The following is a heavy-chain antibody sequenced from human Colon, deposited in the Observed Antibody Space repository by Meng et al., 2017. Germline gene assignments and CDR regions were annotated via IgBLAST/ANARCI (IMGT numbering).Heavy chain of an antibody. V-gene: IGHV3-7*01. CDR3: TRVSLHDFPDN. D-gene: IGHD3/OR15-3a*01. CDR2: INANGSGK. CDR1: GFTFRDFW. Sequence: GESLKTPCAAPGFTFRDFWMNWVRQAPGKGLELVANINANGSGKFYVDTVEGRFTISRDNARDSLSLQMDSLRAGDTALYYCTRVSLHDFPDNWGQGNQVTVSS. J-gene: IGHJ4*02.